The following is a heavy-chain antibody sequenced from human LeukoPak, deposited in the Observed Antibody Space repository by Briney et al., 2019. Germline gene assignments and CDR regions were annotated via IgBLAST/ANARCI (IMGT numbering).Heavy chain of an antibody. Sequence: GGSLRLSCAASGFTFSNYAMSWVRQAPGRGLEWVSAISGSSGFTYYADSVKGRFTISRDNSKNTLFLQMNNLRAEDTAVYYCARRGESTSYGDYRFDYWGQGTLVTVSS. J-gene: IGHJ4*02. CDR1: GFTFSNYA. CDR3: ARRGESTSYGDYRFDY. D-gene: IGHD4-17*01. V-gene: IGHV3-23*01. CDR2: ISGSSGFT.